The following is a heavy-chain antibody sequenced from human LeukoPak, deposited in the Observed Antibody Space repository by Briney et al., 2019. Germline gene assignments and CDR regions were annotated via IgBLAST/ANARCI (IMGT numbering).Heavy chain of an antibody. Sequence: PSETLSLTCTVSGGSIRSYYWSWIRQPPGKGLEWIGYIYYSGSTNYNPSLKSRVTISVDTSKNQFSLKLSSVTAADTAVYYCARHITMVRGVYYYGMDVWGQGTTVTVSS. CDR3: ARHITMVRGVYYYGMDV. D-gene: IGHD3-10*01. CDR2: IYYSGST. V-gene: IGHV4-59*08. J-gene: IGHJ6*02. CDR1: GGSIRSYY.